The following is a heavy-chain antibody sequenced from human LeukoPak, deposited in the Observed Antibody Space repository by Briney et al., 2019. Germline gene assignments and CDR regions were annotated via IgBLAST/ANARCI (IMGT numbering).Heavy chain of an antibody. Sequence: PGGSLRLSCAASGFTFSSYAMHWVRQAPGKGLEWVAVISYDGSNKYYADSVKGRFTISRDNSKNTLYLQMNSLGAEDTAVYYCARAIFPTPGYSSGWYEYYYYYGMDVWGQGTTVTVSS. CDR2: ISYDGSNK. CDR3: ARAIFPTPGYSSGWYEYYYYYGMDV. V-gene: IGHV3-30-3*01. CDR1: GFTFSSYA. D-gene: IGHD6-19*01. J-gene: IGHJ6*02.